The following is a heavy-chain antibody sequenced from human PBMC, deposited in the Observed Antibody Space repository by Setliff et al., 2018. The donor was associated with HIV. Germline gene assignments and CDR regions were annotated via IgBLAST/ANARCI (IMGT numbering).Heavy chain of an antibody. J-gene: IGHJ4*02. CDR1: GYTFSSYD. CDR3: ARGTTFPHSSASDY. Sequence: ASVKVSCKASGYTFSSYDINWVRQATGQGLEWMGWMNPNSGNTGYAQKFQGRVTMTRDTSISTAYMELNNLKFEDTAVYYCARGTTFPHSSASDYWGQGTLVTV. D-gene: IGHD6-6*01. V-gene: IGHV1-8*02. CDR2: MNPNSGNT.